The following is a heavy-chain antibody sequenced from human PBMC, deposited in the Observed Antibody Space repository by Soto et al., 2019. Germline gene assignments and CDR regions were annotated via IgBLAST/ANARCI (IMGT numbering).Heavy chain of an antibody. Sequence: GGSLRLSCAASGFTFSDYYMSWIRQAPGKGLEWVSYISSSGSTIYYADSVKGRFTISRDNAKNSLYLQMNSLRAEDTAVYYCAREDSSYYYYYGMDVWGQGTTVTVSS. V-gene: IGHV3-11*01. CDR3: AREDSSYYYYYGMDV. CDR1: GFTFSDYY. J-gene: IGHJ6*02. CDR2: ISSSGSTI. D-gene: IGHD6-6*01.